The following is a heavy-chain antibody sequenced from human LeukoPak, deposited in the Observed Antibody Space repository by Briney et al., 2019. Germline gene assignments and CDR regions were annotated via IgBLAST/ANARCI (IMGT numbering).Heavy chain of an antibody. Sequence: GGSLRLSCAASGFTFSSYWMSWVRQAPGKVLEWVANKKQDGSEKYYVDSVKGRFTISRDNAKNSLYLQMNSLRAEDTAVYYCARDRGVPRNWNDASWFDPWGQGTLVTVSS. V-gene: IGHV3-7*01. D-gene: IGHD1-1*01. CDR2: KKQDGSEK. CDR1: GFTFSSYW. CDR3: ARDRGVPRNWNDASWFDP. J-gene: IGHJ5*02.